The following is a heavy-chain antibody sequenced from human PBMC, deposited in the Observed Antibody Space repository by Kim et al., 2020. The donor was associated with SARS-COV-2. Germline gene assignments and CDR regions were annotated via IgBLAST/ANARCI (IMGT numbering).Heavy chain of an antibody. V-gene: IGHV4-39*01. D-gene: IGHD3-10*01. CDR1: GGSISSSSYY. CDR3: ASLDYYGSGRSNY. Sequence: SETLSLTCTVSGGSISSSSYYWGWIRQPPGKGLEWIGSIYYSGSTYYNPSLKSRVTISVDTSKNQFSLKLSSVTAADTAVYYCASLDYYGSGRSNYWGQGTLVTVSS. J-gene: IGHJ4*02. CDR2: IYYSGST.